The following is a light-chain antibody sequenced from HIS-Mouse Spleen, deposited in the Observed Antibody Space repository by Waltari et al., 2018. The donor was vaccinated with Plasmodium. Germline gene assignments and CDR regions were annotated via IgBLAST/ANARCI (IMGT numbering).Light chain of an antibody. CDR3: QQRSNWPPLT. CDR1: QSVSSY. J-gene: IGKJ4*01. CDR2: DAS. V-gene: IGKV3-11*01. Sequence: EIVLTQSPATLSLSPGERAPLSCRTSQSVSSYLAWYKQNPGQAPRLLIYDASNRATGIPARFSGSGSGTDFTLTISSLEPEDFAVYYCQQRSNWPPLTFGGGTKVEIK.